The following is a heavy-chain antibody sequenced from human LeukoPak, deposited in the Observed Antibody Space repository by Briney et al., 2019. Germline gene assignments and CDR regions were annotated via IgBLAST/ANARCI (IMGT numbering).Heavy chain of an antibody. CDR2: IYHSGST. CDR1: GGSISSSNW. J-gene: IGHJ3*02. CDR3: ARDPGDYLDAFDI. D-gene: IGHD4-17*01. Sequence: SGTLSLTCAVSGGSISSSNWWSWVRQPPGKGLEWIGEIYHSGSTNYNPSLKSRVTISVDTSKNQFSLKLSSVTAADTAVYYCARDPGDYLDAFDIWGQGTMVTVSS. V-gene: IGHV4-4*02.